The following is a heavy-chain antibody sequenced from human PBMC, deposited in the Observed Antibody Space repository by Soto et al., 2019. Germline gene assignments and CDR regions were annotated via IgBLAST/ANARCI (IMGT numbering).Heavy chain of an antibody. Sequence: ASVKVSCKASGYTFTGYYMHWVRQAPGQGLEWMGWINPNSGGTNYAQKFQGWVTMTRDTSISTAYMDLRSLKSDDTAVYYCARGGYYDNTWGKLSHYGLDVWGQGTSVTVSS. CDR3: ARGGYYDNTWGKLSHYGLDV. J-gene: IGHJ6*02. D-gene: IGHD3-16*01. CDR1: GYTFTGYY. CDR2: INPNSGGT. V-gene: IGHV1-2*04.